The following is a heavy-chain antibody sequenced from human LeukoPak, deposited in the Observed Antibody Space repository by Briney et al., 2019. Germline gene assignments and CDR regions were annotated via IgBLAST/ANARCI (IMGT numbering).Heavy chain of an antibody. CDR1: GYSISSGYY. Sequence: PSETLSPTCTVSGYSISSGYYWSWIRPPPGKGLEWIGEINHSGSTNYNPSLKSRVTISVDTSKNQFSLKLSSVTAADTAVYYCARQWREGRLLWFGEYTNWFDPWGQGTLVTVSS. J-gene: IGHJ5*02. CDR3: ARQWREGRLLWFGEYTNWFDP. D-gene: IGHD3-10*01. CDR2: INHSGST. V-gene: IGHV4-38-2*02.